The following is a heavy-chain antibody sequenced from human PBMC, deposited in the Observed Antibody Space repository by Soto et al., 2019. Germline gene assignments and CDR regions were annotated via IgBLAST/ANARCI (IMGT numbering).Heavy chain of an antibody. CDR3: ARGGPPRFGELLYPTPYYFDY. J-gene: IGHJ4*02. V-gene: IGHV1-3*01. Sequence: GASVKVSCKASGYTFTSYAMHWVRQAPGQRLEWMGWINAGNGNTKYSQKFQGRVTITRDTSASTAYMELSSVTAADTAVYYCARGGPPRFGELLYPTPYYFDYWGQGTLVTVSS. D-gene: IGHD3-10*01. CDR2: INAGNGNT. CDR1: GYTFTSYA.